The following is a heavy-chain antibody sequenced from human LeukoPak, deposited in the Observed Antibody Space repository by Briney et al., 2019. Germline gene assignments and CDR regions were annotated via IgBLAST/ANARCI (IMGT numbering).Heavy chain of an antibody. D-gene: IGHD2-2*02. Sequence: GSSVKVSCKASRGTFSSYAISWVRQAPGQGLEWMGGILPIFGTANYAQRFQGRVTITADEFTSTAYMELSSLRSEDTAVYYCARDRPGRYCSSTRCYTASPFDPWGQGTLVAVSS. CDR2: ILPIFGTA. J-gene: IGHJ5*02. CDR1: RGTFSSYA. CDR3: ARDRPGRYCSSTRCYTASPFDP. V-gene: IGHV1-69*01.